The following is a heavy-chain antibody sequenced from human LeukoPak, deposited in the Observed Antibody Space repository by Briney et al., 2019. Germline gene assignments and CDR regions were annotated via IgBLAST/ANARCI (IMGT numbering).Heavy chain of an antibody. D-gene: IGHD1-1*01. CDR2: IYYSGST. Sequence: SETLSLTCTVSGGSISSYYWSWIRQPPGKGLEWIGYIYYSGSTNYNPSLKSRVTISVDTSKNQFSLKLSSVTDADTAVYYCARVPPNAEYYFDYWGQRTLVAVSS. V-gene: IGHV4-59*01. J-gene: IGHJ4*02. CDR3: ARVPPNAEYYFDY. CDR1: GGSISSYY.